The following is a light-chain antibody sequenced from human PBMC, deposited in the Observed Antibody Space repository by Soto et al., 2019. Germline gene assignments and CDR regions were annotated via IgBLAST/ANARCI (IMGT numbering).Light chain of an antibody. J-gene: IGLJ7*01. V-gene: IGLV1-44*01. CDR2: SNS. Sequence: QSVLTQPPSASGTPGQRVTIFCSGSSSNIETNTVNWYQQLPGTAPKILIYSNSQRPSGVPDRFSGSKSGTSASLTISGLQSEDEADYYCPAWDDSLSGPVFGGGTQLTVL. CDR3: PAWDDSLSGPV. CDR1: SSNIETNT.